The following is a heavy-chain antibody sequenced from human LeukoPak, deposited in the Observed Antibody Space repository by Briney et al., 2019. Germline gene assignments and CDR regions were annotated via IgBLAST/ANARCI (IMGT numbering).Heavy chain of an antibody. CDR3: ARDKSYGLYYYYYMDV. J-gene: IGHJ6*03. D-gene: IGHD5-18*01. CDR2: IIPIFGTA. CDR1: GGTFSSYA. V-gene: IGHV1-69*13. Sequence: ASVKVSCKASGGTFSSYAISWVRQAPGQGLEWMGGIIPIFGTANYAQKFQGRVTITADESTSTAYMELSSLRSEDTAVYYCARDKSYGLYYYYYMDVWGKGTTVTVSS.